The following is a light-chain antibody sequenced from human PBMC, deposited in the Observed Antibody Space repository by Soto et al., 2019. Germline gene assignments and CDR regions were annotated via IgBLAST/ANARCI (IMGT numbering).Light chain of an antibody. CDR1: SSNIGAGYD. Sequence: QSVLTQPPSVSGAPGQRVTISCTGSSSNIGAGYDVHWYQQRPGTAPKLLIFGNITRPSGVPDRFSGSKSGTSASLAITGLQAEDEGDYYCCAFAYSRVVFGGGTKVTVL. CDR2: GNI. CDR3: CAFAYSRVV. J-gene: IGLJ3*02. V-gene: IGLV1-40*01.